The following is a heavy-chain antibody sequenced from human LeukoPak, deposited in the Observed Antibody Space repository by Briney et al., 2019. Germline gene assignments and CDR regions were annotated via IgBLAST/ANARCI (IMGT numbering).Heavy chain of an antibody. CDR2: ISGSGGST. CDR1: GFTFSSYA. J-gene: IGHJ6*02. CDR3: ATTTTVTTEEDV. D-gene: IGHD4-17*01. Sequence: GGSLRLSCAASGFTFSSYAMSWVRQAPGKGLEWVSAISGSGGSTYYADSVKGRFTISRDNSKNTLYLQMNSLRAEDTAVYYCATTTTVTTEEDVWGQGTTVTVSS. V-gene: IGHV3-23*01.